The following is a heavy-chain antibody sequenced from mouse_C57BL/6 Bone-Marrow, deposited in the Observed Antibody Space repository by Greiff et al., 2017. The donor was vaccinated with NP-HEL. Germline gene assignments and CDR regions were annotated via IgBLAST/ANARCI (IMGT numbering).Heavy chain of an antibody. D-gene: IGHD2-1*01. J-gene: IGHJ2*01. CDR2: ISSGSSTI. CDR3: ARGNYDYFDD. Sequence: EVHLVESGGGLVKPGGSLKLSCAASGFTFSDYGMHWVRQAPEKGLEWVAYISSGSSTIYYADTVKGRFTISRDNAKNTLFLQMTSLRSEDTAMYYCARGNYDYFDDWGKGTTLTVSS. V-gene: IGHV5-17*01. CDR1: GFTFSDYG.